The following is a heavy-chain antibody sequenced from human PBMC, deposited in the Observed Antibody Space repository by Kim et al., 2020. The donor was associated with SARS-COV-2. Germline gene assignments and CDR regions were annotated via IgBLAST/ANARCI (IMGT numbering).Heavy chain of an antibody. CDR1: GFTFSSYA. D-gene: IGHD3-10*01. Sequence: GGSLRLSCAASGFTFSSYAMSWVRQAPGKGLEWVSAISGSGGSTYYADSVKGRFTISRDNSKNTLYLQMNSLRAEDTAVYYCAKSIPRDYYGSGSQNPTLDYYYGMDVWGQGTTVTVSS. V-gene: IGHV3-23*01. CDR2: ISGSGGST. J-gene: IGHJ6*02. CDR3: AKSIPRDYYGSGSQNPTLDYYYGMDV.